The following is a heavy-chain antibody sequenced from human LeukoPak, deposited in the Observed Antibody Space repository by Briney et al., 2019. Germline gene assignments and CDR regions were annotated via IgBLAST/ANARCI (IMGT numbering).Heavy chain of an antibody. Sequence: SQTLSLTCTVSGGSISSGGYYWIWIRQHPGKGLEWIGYIYYSGSTYYNPSLKSRITISVDTSKNQFSLKLSSVTAADTAVYYCAGGQGQADYYGNWGQGTLVTVSS. D-gene: IGHD3-9*01. CDR3: AGGQGQADYYGN. CDR1: GGSISSGGYY. CDR2: IYYSGST. J-gene: IGHJ4*02. V-gene: IGHV4-31*03.